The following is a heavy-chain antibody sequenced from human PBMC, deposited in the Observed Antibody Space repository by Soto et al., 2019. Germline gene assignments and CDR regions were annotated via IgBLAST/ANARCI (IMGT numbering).Heavy chain of an antibody. Sequence: GGSLRLSCAASGFTFSSYGMHWVRQAPGKGLEWVAVISYDGSNKYYADSVKGRFTISRDNSKNTLYLQMNSLRAEDSALYYCAKDGRSGSYYYYYYGIDVWGQGTTVTVSS. J-gene: IGHJ6*02. CDR1: GFTFSSYG. CDR3: AKDGRSGSYYYYYYGIDV. D-gene: IGHD3-10*01. CDR2: ISYDGSNK. V-gene: IGHV3-30*18.